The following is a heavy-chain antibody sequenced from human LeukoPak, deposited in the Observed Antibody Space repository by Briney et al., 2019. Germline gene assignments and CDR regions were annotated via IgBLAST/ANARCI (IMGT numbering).Heavy chain of an antibody. CDR2: ISSSDSQI. D-gene: IGHD3-9*01. CDR3: ARAGDLLAGYYNYYYYGMDV. CDR1: GLSISGYS. Sequence: GGSLRLSCAASGLSISGYSMHWVRQAPGKALEWVSCISSSDSQIYYADAVKGRFTTSRDNARNSVYLQMNSLRAEDTAVYYCARAGDLLAGYYNYYYYGMDVWGRGTTVTVSS. V-gene: IGHV3-21*01. J-gene: IGHJ6*02.